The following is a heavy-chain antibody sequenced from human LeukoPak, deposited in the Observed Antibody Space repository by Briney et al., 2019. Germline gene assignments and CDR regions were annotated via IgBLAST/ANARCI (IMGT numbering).Heavy chain of an antibody. CDR1: GGSISSYY. CDR2: IYYSGST. V-gene: IGHV4-39*01. Sequence: PSETLSLTCTVSGGSISSYYWSWIRQPPGKGLEWIGSIYYSGSTYYNPSLKSRVTISVDTSKNQFSLKLSSVTAADTAVYYCASGSITIFGVVIVYYYGMDVRGQGTTVTVSS. J-gene: IGHJ6*02. CDR3: ASGSITIFGVVIVYYYGMDV. D-gene: IGHD3-3*01.